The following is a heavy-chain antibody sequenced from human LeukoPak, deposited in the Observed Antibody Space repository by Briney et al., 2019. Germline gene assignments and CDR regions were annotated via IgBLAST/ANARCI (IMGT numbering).Heavy chain of an antibody. CDR2: IRYDGSNK. J-gene: IGHJ4*02. CDR1: GFTFSSYA. V-gene: IGHV3-30*02. Sequence: PGGSLRLSCAASGFTFSSYAMSRVRQAPGKGLEWVAFIRYDGSNKYYADSVKGRFTISRDNSKNTLYLQMNSLRAEDTAVYYCAKDRIAAHHFDYWGQGTLVTVSS. CDR3: AKDRIAAHHFDY. D-gene: IGHD6-6*01.